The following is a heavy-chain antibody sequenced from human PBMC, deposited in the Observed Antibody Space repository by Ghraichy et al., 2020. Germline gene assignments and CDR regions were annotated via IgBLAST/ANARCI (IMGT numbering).Heavy chain of an antibody. V-gene: IGHV3-53*01. CDR3: ARVAATNWFDP. Sequence: GSLRLSCAASGFTVSSNYMSWVRQAPGKGLEWVSVIYSGGSTYYTDSVKGRFTISRDNSKNTLYLQMNSLRAEDTAVYYCARVAATNWFDPWGQGTLVTVSS. CDR1: GFTVSSNY. J-gene: IGHJ5*02. D-gene: IGHD2-15*01. CDR2: IYSGGST.